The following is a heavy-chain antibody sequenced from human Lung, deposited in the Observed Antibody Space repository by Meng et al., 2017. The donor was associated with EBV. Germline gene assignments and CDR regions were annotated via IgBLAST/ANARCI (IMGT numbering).Heavy chain of an antibody. CDR3: AKRSNGNYYFDY. D-gene: IGHD3-3*01. J-gene: IGHJ4*02. CDR1: GFTFSNYA. CDR2: ISNSGNSI. V-gene: IGHV3-23*01. Sequence: EVRLLESGGGLVQPGGCLRLSCAGSGFTFSNYAMSWVRQAPGKGLEWVSIISNSGNSIYYADSVKGRFAISRDNSKSTLYLQMSSLRAEDTAVYYCAKRSNGNYYFDYWGQGTLVTVSS.